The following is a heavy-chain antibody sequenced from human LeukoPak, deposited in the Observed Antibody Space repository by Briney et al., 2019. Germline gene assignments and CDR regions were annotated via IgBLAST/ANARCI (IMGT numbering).Heavy chain of an antibody. J-gene: IGHJ3*01. V-gene: IGHV3-30*03. CDR1: GFPFSSYG. CDR2: ISYDGSNK. Sequence: AGGSLRLSCAASGFPFSSYGMHWVRQAPGKGLEWVAVISYDGSNKYYADSVKGRFTISRDNSKNTLYLQMNSLRAEDTAVYYCARDIQLSTWGLGTKVTVSS. D-gene: IGHD5-24*01. CDR3: ARDIQLST.